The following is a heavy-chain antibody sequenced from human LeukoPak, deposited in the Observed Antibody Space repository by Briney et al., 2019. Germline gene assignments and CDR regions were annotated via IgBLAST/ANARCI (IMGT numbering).Heavy chain of an antibody. V-gene: IGHV3-23*01. CDR2: INDNGSTR. CDR1: GFTFDDYA. J-gene: IGHJ4*02. CDR3: AKDMQTWPRFPDY. D-gene: IGHD5-12*01. Sequence: GGSLRLSCAGSGFTFDDYAMTWVRQAPGKGLEWVSGINDNGSTRFYAASVKGRFTSSRDNPKNTLYLQMNGLRVEDTAVYYCAKDMQTWPRFPDYWGQGTLVTVSS.